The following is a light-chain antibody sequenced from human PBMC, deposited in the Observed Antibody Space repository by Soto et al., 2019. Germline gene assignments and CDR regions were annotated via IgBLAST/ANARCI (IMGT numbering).Light chain of an antibody. J-gene: IGLJ2*01. V-gene: IGLV2-14*01. Sequence: QSVLTQTASVSGSPGQSITISCTGTSSDVGGYNYVSWYQQHPGKAPKLMIYDVSNRPSGVSNRFSGSKSGNTASLTISGLQSEDEADYYCSSYTSSSTVVFGGGTNSPS. CDR1: SSDVGGYNY. CDR3: SSYTSSSTVV. CDR2: DVS.